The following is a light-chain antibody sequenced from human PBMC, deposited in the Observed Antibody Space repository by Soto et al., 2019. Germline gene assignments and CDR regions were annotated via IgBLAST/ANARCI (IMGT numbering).Light chain of an antibody. V-gene: IGKV1-6*01. Sequence: AIQMTQSPSSLSASVGDRVTIACRASRDIGNDLGWYQQKPGKAPKHLIFAASNLQSGVPSRFSGGGSGTDFTLTISSLRADDFATYYCLQHFNFSWTFGQGTKVE. J-gene: IGKJ1*01. CDR2: AAS. CDR3: LQHFNFSWT. CDR1: RDIGND.